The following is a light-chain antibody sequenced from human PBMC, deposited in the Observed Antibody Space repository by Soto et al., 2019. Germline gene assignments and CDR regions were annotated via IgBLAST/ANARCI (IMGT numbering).Light chain of an antibody. Sequence: QSALTQPRSVSGSPGQSVTISCTGTGSDVGHYNYVSWYQQHPGNAPKVMIYAVTKRPSGVPDRFSGSKSGYTASLTISGLQAEDEAEYYCSSYTNINTRACVFGTGTKVTVL. CDR1: GSDVGHYNY. CDR2: AVT. CDR3: SSYTNINTRACV. J-gene: IGLJ1*01. V-gene: IGLV2-11*01.